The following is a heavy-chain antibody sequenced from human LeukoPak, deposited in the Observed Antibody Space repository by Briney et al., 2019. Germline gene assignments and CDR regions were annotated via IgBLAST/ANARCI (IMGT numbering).Heavy chain of an antibody. V-gene: IGHV6-1*01. CDR3: ARDALGYCSGGSCYDYYYMDV. CDR1: GDSVFNNSAA. Sequence: SQILSLTCAISGDSVFNNSAAWNWIRQSPSRGLEWLGRTYYRSQWYNNYAVSVESRISINPDTSKNQFSLQLNSVSPEDTAVYYCARDALGYCSGGSCYDYYYMDVWGKGTTVTVSS. D-gene: IGHD2-15*01. CDR2: TYYRSQWYN. J-gene: IGHJ6*03.